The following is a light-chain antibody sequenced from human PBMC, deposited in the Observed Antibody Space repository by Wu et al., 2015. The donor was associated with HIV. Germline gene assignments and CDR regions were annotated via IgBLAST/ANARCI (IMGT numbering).Light chain of an antibody. CDR1: QNVITN. J-gene: IGKJ1*01. CDR3: QQYESRPRT. Sequence: SPGGTDATLSSHGPRQNVITNLRLGTTQKPRPRLPRLLFFVYIHPGPWGIPARFSGSGFGTEFTLTINNIESEDFGVYYCQQYESRPRTFGQGTKVEIK. CDR2: VYI. V-gene: IGKV3-15*01.